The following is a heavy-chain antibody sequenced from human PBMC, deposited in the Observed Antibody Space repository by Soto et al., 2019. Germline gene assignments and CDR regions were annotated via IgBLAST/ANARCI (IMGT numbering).Heavy chain of an antibody. J-gene: IGHJ4*02. Sequence: QVQLVQAGAEVKKPGASVKVSCTASGYSGVSYGFSWVRQAPGQGLEWMGYINNETGNTFYAQRLQGRVTMTTNTSTNTAYMELRRLTSDDTAVYFCVRDRPNSNLDFWGQGTLITISS. D-gene: IGHD2-8*01. CDR2: INNETGNT. V-gene: IGHV1-18*01. CDR3: VRDRPNSNLDF. CDR1: GYSGVSYG.